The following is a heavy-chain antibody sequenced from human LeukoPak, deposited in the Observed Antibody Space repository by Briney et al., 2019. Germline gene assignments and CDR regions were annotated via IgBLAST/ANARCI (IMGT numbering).Heavy chain of an antibody. CDR2: INPNSGGT. CDR3: ASPRPGYCSGGSCYHDAFDI. D-gene: IGHD2-15*01. V-gene: IGHV1-2*02. J-gene: IGHJ3*02. Sequence: ASVKVSCKASGYTFTGYYMHWVRQAPGQGLEWMGWINPNSGGTNYAQKFQGRVTMTRDTSISTAYMELSRLRSDDTAVYYCASPRPGYCSGGSCYHDAFDIWGQGTMVTVSS. CDR1: GYTFTGYY.